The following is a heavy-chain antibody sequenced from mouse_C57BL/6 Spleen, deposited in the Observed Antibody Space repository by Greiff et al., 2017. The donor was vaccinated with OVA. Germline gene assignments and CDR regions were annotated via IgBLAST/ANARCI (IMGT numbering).Heavy chain of an antibody. CDR3: ARDYYGSSYPY. Sequence: EVKLVESGGDLVKPGGSLKLSCAASGFTFSSYGMSWVRQTPDKRLEWVATISSGGSYTYYTDSVKGRFTISRDNAKNTLYLQMSSLKSEDTAMYYCARDYYGSSYPYWGQGTLVTVSA. D-gene: IGHD1-1*01. CDR1: GFTFSSYG. CDR2: ISSGGSYT. V-gene: IGHV5-6*02. J-gene: IGHJ3*01.